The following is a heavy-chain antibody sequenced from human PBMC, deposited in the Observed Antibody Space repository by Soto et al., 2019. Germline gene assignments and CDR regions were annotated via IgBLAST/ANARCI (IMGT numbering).Heavy chain of an antibody. CDR2: ISRSAGET. V-gene: IGHV3-23*01. CDR1: GFTFSNHG. D-gene: IGHD3-3*01. J-gene: IGHJ2*01. CDR3: VNIGVLGQWYFDL. Sequence: EGQLLESGGGLIQPGGSLRLSCAASGFTFSNHGMSWARQAPGKGLEWVSSISRSAGETFYADSVKGRFTISRDNSKSKLFLQMNTLRVEDTAVYYCVNIGVLGQWYFDLWGRGTLVTVSA.